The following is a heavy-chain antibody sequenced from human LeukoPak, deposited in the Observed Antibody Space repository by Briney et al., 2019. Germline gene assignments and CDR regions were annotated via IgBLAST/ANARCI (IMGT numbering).Heavy chain of an antibody. J-gene: IGHJ4*02. V-gene: IGHV3-20*04. CDR2: INWSGKST. D-gene: IGHD2-2*01. Sequence: GGSLRLSCTASGFVFDEHGMTWVRQVPGKGLEWVSGINWSGKSTSYGDPVRGRFTISRVNAKNSLSLQMDSLRAEDTALYYCARAPITSPFYFDYWGQGTLVTVSS. CDR3: ARAPITSPFYFDY. CDR1: GFVFDEHG.